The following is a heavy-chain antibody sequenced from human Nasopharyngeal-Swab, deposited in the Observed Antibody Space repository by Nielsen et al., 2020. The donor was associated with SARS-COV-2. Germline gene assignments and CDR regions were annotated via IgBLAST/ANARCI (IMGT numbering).Heavy chain of an antibody. CDR2: ISAYNGNT. CDR3: ARESGSSWPEQQYYYYYGMDV. CDR1: GYTFTSYG. D-gene: IGHD6-13*01. V-gene: IGHV1-18*01. Sequence: ASVKVSCKASGYTFTSYGISWVRRAPGQGLEWMGWISAYNGNTNYAQKLQGRVTMTTDTSTSTAYTELRSLRSDDTAVYYCARESGSSWPEQQYYYYYGMDVWGQGTTVTVSS. J-gene: IGHJ6*02.